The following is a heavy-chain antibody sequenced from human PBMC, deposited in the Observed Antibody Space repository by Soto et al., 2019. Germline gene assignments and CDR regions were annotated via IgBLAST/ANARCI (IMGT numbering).Heavy chain of an antibody. Sequence: GGSLRLSCVASGFIFSDYAMHWARQAPGKGLEWVALISPAGTNQYYADSAKGRFTISRDNSKNTLYLQMNSLRPEDTGLYYCARENSRISPRLLQHWGHGTLVTVSS. J-gene: IGHJ1*01. D-gene: IGHD6-6*01. V-gene: IGHV3-30-3*01. CDR2: ISPAGTNQ. CDR3: ARENSRISPRLLQH. CDR1: GFIFSDYA.